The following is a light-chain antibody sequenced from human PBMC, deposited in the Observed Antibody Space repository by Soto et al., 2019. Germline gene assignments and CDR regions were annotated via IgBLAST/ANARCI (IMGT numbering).Light chain of an antibody. CDR1: QSVSSY. J-gene: IGKJ3*01. Sequence: IVFTQSPSTLSVSPGERATLSCRASQSVSSYLAWYQQKPGQAPRLLIYDVSNRATGIPARFSGSGSGTDFTLTIVYLEPEDFAVYYCQQRSLGTFGPGTKVDIK. CDR3: QQRSLGT. V-gene: IGKV3-11*01. CDR2: DVS.